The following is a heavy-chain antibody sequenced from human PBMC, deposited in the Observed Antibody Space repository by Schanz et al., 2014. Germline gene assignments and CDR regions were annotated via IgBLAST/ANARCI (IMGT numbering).Heavy chain of an antibody. J-gene: IGHJ4*02. Sequence: QVQLVQSGAEVKKPGASVKVSCKASGYTFTNYNIIWVRQATGQGLEWMGWMNPNRGNTAYAQKFQGRVTMTRNISISTAYMELSSLRSEDTAVYYCARSVWGDGDDYWGQGTLVTVSS. CDR3: ARSVWGDGDDY. CDR1: GYTFTNYN. CDR2: MNPNRGNT. D-gene: IGHD3-16*01. V-gene: IGHV1-8*01.